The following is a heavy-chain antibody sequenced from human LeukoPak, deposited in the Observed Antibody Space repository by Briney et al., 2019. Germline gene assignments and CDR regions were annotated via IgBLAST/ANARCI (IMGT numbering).Heavy chain of an antibody. CDR2: ISGSGGGI. V-gene: IGHV3-23*01. Sequence: GGSLRLSCAASGFTFSSFAMTWVRQAPGKGLEWVSGISGSGGGIYYADSVKGRFTISRDNSKNTLYLQMNSLRAEDTAVYYCARAPDFWSGYSYYYYYMDVWGKGTTVTVSS. CDR3: ARAPDFWSGYSYYYYYMDV. J-gene: IGHJ6*03. CDR1: GFTFSSFA. D-gene: IGHD3-3*01.